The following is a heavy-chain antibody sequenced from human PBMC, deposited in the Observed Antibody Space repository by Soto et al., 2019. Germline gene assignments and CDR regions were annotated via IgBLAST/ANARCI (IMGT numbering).Heavy chain of an antibody. CDR1: GGSISSYY. CDR3: ARARQSSCSSTSCLSYYFDY. Sequence: SETLSLTCTVSGGSISSYYGSWIRQPPGKGLEWIGYIYYSGSTNYNPSLKSRVTISVDTSKNQFSLKLSSVTAADTAVYYCARARQSSCSSTSCLSYYFDYWGQGTLVTVSS. D-gene: IGHD2-2*01. CDR2: IYYSGST. J-gene: IGHJ4*02. V-gene: IGHV4-59*08.